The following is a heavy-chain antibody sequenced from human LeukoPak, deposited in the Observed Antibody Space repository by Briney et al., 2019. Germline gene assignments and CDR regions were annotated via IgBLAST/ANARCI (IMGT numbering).Heavy chain of an antibody. Sequence: PSETLSLTCAVYGGSFSGYYWSWIRQPPGKGLEWIGEINHSGSTNYSPSLKSRVTISVDTCKNQFSLKLISVTAADTAVYYCATQDRYGSINWFDPWGQGTLVTVSS. CDR2: INHSGST. V-gene: IGHV4-34*01. J-gene: IGHJ5*02. CDR1: GGSFSGYY. CDR3: ATQDRYGSINWFDP. D-gene: IGHD6-13*01.